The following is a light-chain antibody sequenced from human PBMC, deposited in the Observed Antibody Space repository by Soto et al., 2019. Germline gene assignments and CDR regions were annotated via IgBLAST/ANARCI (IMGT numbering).Light chain of an antibody. Sequence: QSALTQPASVSGSPGQSITISCTGTSSDVGGYNYDSWYQQHPGKAPKLMIYDVSNRPSGVSNRFSGSKSGNTASLTISGLRAEDEADYYRSTYSGSSTPVLGTWTQLPLL. V-gene: IGLV2-14*01. CDR3: STYSGSSTPV. CDR2: DVS. J-gene: IGLJ1*01. CDR1: SSDVGGYNY.